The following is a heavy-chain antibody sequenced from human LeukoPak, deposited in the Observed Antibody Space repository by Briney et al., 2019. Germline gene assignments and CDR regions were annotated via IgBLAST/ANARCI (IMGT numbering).Heavy chain of an antibody. Sequence: SETLSLTCTVSGGSISSSSYYWSWIRQPAGKGLEWIGRIYTSGSTNYNPSLKSRVTISVDTSKNQFSLKLSSVTAADTAVYYCARDDGSSSHYYYYMDVWGKGTTVTVSS. V-gene: IGHV4-61*02. CDR2: IYTSGST. J-gene: IGHJ6*03. CDR1: GGSISSSSYY. D-gene: IGHD6-6*01. CDR3: ARDDGSSSHYYYYMDV.